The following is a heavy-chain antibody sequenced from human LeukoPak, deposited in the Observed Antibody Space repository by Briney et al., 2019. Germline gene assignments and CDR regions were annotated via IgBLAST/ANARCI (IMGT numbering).Heavy chain of an antibody. Sequence: GGSLRLSCAASGFTFSSYAMSWVRQAPGKGLEWVSAISGSGGSTYYADSVKGRFTISRDNSKNTLYLQMNSLRAEDTAVYYCAKGFKGECLLYGDVYYFDYWGQGILVTVSS. D-gene: IGHD3-3*01. CDR3: AKGFKGECLLYGDVYYFDY. CDR2: ISGSGGST. CDR1: GFTFSSYA. J-gene: IGHJ4*02. V-gene: IGHV3-23*01.